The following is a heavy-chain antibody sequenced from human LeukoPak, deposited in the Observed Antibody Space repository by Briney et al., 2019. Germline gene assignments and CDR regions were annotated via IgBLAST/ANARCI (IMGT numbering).Heavy chain of an antibody. Sequence: SETLSLTCTVSGGSISSYYWSWIRQPPGKGLEWIGYIYYSGSTNYNPSLKSRVTISVDTSKNQFSLKLSSVTAADTAVYYCARSNYGGNSGGRDFDYWGQGTLVTVSS. V-gene: IGHV4-59*01. D-gene: IGHD4-23*01. CDR3: ARSNYGGNSGGRDFDY. CDR2: IYYSGST. J-gene: IGHJ4*02. CDR1: GGSISSYY.